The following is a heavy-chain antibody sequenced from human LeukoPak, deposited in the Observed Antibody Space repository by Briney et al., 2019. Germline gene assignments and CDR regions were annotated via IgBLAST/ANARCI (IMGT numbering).Heavy chain of an antibody. CDR2: IWYDGNNK. CDR1: GFTFSNYG. J-gene: IGHJ4*02. V-gene: IGHV3-33*01. Sequence: GGSLRLSCAASGFTFSNYGMHWVRQAPGKGLGWVALIWYDGNNKYYADSVKGRFTISRDNSKNTLYLQLNSLRAEDTAVYYCARQHCSGGDCYFFDWGQGTLVTVSS. D-gene: IGHD2-15*01. CDR3: ARQHCSGGDCYFFD.